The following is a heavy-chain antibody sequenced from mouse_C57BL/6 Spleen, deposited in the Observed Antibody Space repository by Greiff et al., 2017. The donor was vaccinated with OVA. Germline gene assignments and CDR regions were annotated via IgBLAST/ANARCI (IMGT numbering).Heavy chain of an antibody. J-gene: IGHJ3*01. Sequence: VQLKESGAELVRPGASVKLSCTASGFNIKDDYMHWVKQRPEQGLEWIGWIDPENGDTEYASKFQGKATITADTSSNTAYLQLSSLTSEDTAVYYCTYGFLFAYWGQGTLVTVSA. CDR1: GFNIKDDY. CDR3: TYGFLFAY. CDR2: IDPENGDT. V-gene: IGHV14-4*01. D-gene: IGHD2-2*01.